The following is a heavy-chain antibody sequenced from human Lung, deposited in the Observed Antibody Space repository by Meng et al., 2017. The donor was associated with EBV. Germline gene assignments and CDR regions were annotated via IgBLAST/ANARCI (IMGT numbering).Heavy chain of an antibody. CDR1: GASIHSAYNY. D-gene: IGHD4-23*01. Sequence: GQMHGSGPRLVEPSQTLSLICTVSGASIHSAYNYWTWIRQRPGRGLEWIGYIYYSGITYYNPSLQSRLTISADTSKNQFSLMLTSLTAADTAVYYCARGADEYGGNAFDFWGQGALVTVSS. CDR3: ARGADEYGGNAFDF. J-gene: IGHJ4*01. V-gene: IGHV4-31*03. CDR2: IYYSGIT.